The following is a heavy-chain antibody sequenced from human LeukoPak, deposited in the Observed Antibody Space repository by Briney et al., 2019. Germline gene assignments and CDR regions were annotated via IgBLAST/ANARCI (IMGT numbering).Heavy chain of an antibody. CDR2: IYTSGST. D-gene: IGHD6-13*01. Sequence: SETLSLTCTVSGGSISIYYWSWIRQPARKGLEWIGRIYTSGSTNYNPPLKRRVTMSVDTSKIQFSLKLSSVTAADTAVYYCARARATAAVRYSMDVWGQGTTVTVSS. J-gene: IGHJ6*02. CDR1: GGSISIYY. CDR3: ARARATAAVRYSMDV. V-gene: IGHV4-4*07.